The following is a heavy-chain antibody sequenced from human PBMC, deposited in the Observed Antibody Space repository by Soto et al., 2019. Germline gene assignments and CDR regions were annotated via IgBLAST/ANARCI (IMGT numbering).Heavy chain of an antibody. CDR2: IKSKTDGGTT. J-gene: IGHJ6*02. CDR3: TSKVYSSSWSPYYYYGMDV. V-gene: IGHV3-15*01. D-gene: IGHD6-13*01. CDR1: GFTFSNAW. Sequence: GGSLRLSCAASGFTFSNAWMSWVRQAPGKGLEWVGRIKSKTDGGTTDYAAPVKGRFTISRDDSKNTLYLQMNSLKTEDTAVYYCTSKVYSSSWSPYYYYGMDVWGQGTTVTVSS.